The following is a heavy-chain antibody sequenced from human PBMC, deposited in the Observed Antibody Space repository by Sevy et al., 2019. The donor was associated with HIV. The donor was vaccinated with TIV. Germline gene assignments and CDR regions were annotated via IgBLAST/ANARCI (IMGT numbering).Heavy chain of an antibody. Sequence: GGSLRLSCATSGFTFSSNWMTWVRQAPGKGLEWVANVKQDMSEKYYADSVKGRFTISRDNAKNSLYLEMNSLRAEDTDVYYCARAQQITMLVVIGGLYFDFWGQGTLVTVFS. D-gene: IGHD3-22*01. CDR2: VKQDMSEK. CDR1: GFTFSSNW. CDR3: ARAQQITMLVVIGGLYFDF. J-gene: IGHJ4*02. V-gene: IGHV3-7*01.